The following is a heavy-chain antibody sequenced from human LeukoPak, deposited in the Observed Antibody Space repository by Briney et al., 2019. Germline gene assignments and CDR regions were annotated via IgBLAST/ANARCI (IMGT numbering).Heavy chain of an antibody. CDR1: GFTFSSYS. Sequence: GGSLRLPCAASGFTFSSYSMNWVRQAPGKGLEWVSSISSSSSYIYYADSVKGRFTISRDNAKNSLYLQMNSLRAEDTAVYYCARAGTTGFDYWGQGTLVTVSS. CDR3: ARAGTTGFDY. V-gene: IGHV3-21*01. CDR2: ISSSSSYI. D-gene: IGHD1-1*01. J-gene: IGHJ4*02.